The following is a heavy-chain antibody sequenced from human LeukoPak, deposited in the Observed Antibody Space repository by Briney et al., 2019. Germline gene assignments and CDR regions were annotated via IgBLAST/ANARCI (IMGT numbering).Heavy chain of an antibody. V-gene: IGHV4-38-2*02. CDR3: ARGGSGGSGSPYYFDY. D-gene: IGHD3-10*01. J-gene: IGHJ4*02. CDR2: IYHSGST. CDR1: GYSISSGYY. Sequence: SETLSLTCTVSGYSISSGYYWGWIRQPPGKGLEWIGSIYHSGSTYYNPSLKSRVTISVDTSKNQFSLKLSSVTAADTAVYYCARGGSGGSGSPYYFDYWGQGILVTVSS.